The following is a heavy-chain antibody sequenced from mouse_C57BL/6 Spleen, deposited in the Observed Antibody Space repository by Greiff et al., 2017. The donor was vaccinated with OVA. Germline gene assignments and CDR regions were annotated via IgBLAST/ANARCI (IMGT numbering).Heavy chain of an antibody. CDR2: IRNKANGYTT. CDR3: ARHLKLGLFDY. V-gene: IGHV7-3*01. D-gene: IGHD4-1*01. J-gene: IGHJ2*01. Sequence: EVKLMESGGGLVQPGDSLSLSCAASGFTFTVYYMSWVRQPPGKALEWLGFIRNKANGYTTEYSASVKGRFTISRDNSQSILYLQVTALRAEDSATYYCARHLKLGLFDYWGQGTTLTVSS. CDR1: GFTFTVYY.